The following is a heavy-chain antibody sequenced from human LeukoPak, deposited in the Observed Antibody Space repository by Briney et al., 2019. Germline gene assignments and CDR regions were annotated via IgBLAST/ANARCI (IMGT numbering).Heavy chain of an antibody. CDR3: AVRYCGGDFYWYYFDY. CDR2: ISRSGNSA. J-gene: IGHJ4*02. CDR1: GFTFSIYA. V-gene: IGHV3-23*01. D-gene: IGHD2-21*02. Sequence: PGGSLRLSCAASGFTFSIYAMNLVRQAPGRGLDWVSGISRSGNSANYADSVKGRFTISRDNSKDTLYLQMNSLRAEDTAVYYCAVRYCGGDFYWYYFDYWGQGTLVTVSA.